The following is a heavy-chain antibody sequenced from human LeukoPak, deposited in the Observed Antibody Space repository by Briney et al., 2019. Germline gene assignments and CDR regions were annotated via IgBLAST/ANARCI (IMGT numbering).Heavy chain of an antibody. CDR1: GFTFSSYG. CDR3: AKAVLRFLEGFDP. Sequence: GGSLRLSCAASGFTFSSYGMHWVRQAPGKGLEWVAVISYDGSNKYYADSVKGRFTISRDNSKNTLYPQMNSLRAEDTAVYYCAKAVLRFLEGFDPWGQGTLVTVSS. CDR2: ISYDGSNK. D-gene: IGHD3-3*01. J-gene: IGHJ5*02. V-gene: IGHV3-30*18.